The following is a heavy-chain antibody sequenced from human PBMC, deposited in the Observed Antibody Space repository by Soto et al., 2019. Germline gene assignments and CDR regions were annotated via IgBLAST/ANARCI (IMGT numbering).Heavy chain of an antibody. CDR3: AGSLGEIVATIIYYYGMDV. J-gene: IGHJ6*02. D-gene: IGHD5-12*01. CDR2: IIPIFGTA. Sequence: QVQLVQSGAEVQKPGSSVKVSCKASGGTFSSYAISWVRQAPGQGLEWMGGIIPIFGTANYAQKFQGRVTITAEESTSTAYMELSSVRSEDTAVYYCAGSLGEIVATIIYYYGMDVWGQGTTVTVSS. V-gene: IGHV1-69*01. CDR1: GGTFSSYA.